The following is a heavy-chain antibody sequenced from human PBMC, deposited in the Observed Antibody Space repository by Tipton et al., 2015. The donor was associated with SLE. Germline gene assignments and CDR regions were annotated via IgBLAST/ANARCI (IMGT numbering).Heavy chain of an antibody. V-gene: IGHV4-59*01. Sequence: GLVKPSETLSLTCTVSGGSINSYFWSWIRQSPGKGLEWIGNMYYTGRTDYNPSLKSRVTISVDRTNNQFFLTLTSVIAADTAVYFCARDRSFNWPNWYFDLWGRGTLVTVSS. CDR3: ARDRSFNWPNWYFDL. CDR1: GGSINSYF. CDR2: MYYTGRT. J-gene: IGHJ2*01. D-gene: IGHD5-24*01.